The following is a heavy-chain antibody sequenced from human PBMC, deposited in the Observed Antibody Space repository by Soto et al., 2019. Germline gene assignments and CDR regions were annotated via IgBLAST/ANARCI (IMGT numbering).Heavy chain of an antibody. CDR1: GFTFRSFS. V-gene: IGHV3-21*01. Sequence: PGGSLRLSCAASGFTFRSFSRNWVRKAPGKGLEWVSTISSNSAYIYYTDALRGRFTISRDNAKNSLHLQMNSLRAEDTAVYYCTRDASRDSSARGWFDPWGPGTLVTVSS. CDR3: TRDASRDSSARGWFDP. CDR2: ISSNSAYI. D-gene: IGHD6-13*01. J-gene: IGHJ5*02.